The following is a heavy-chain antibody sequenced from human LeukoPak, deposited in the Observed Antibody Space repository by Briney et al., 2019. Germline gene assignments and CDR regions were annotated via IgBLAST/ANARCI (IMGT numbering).Heavy chain of an antibody. CDR3: ARGGQYGDSLDY. D-gene: IGHD4-17*01. Sequence: GSLRLSCAASGFTFSSYAMSWVRQAPGKGLEWIGSIYYSGSTYYNPSLKSRVTISVDTSKNQFSLKLSSVTAADTAVYYCARGGQYGDSLDYWGQGTLVTVSS. J-gene: IGHJ4*02. CDR2: IYYSGST. CDR1: GFTFSSYA. V-gene: IGHV4-39*07.